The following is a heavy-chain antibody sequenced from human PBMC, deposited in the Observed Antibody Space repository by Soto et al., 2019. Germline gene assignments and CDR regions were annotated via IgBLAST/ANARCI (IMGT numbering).Heavy chain of an antibody. CDR1: GFTFSSYA. D-gene: IGHD3-3*01. V-gene: IGHV3-23*01. CDR3: AKDVPTYYDFWSGYPNWFDP. Sequence: GGSLRLSCAASGFTFSSYAMSWVRQAPGKGLEWVSAISGSGGSTYYADSVKGRFTISRDNSKNTLYLQMNSLRAEDTAVYYCAKDVPTYYDFWSGYPNWFDPWGQGTLVTVSS. J-gene: IGHJ5*02. CDR2: ISGSGGST.